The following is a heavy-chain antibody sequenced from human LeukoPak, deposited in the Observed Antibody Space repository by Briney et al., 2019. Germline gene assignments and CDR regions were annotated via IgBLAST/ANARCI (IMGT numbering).Heavy chain of an antibody. CDR1: GGSISSYY. Sequence: SETLSLTCTVSGGSISSYYWSWIRQPAGKGLEWIGRIYTSGSTNYNPSLKSRVTMSVDTSKNQLSLKLSSVTAADTAVYYCAITIVSSGWFISYYGMDVWGQGTTVTVSS. CDR2: IYTSGST. D-gene: IGHD6-19*01. V-gene: IGHV4-4*07. CDR3: AITIVSSGWFISYYGMDV. J-gene: IGHJ6*02.